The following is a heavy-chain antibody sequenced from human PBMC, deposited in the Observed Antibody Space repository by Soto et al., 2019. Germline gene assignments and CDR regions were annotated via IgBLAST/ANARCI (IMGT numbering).Heavy chain of an antibody. Sequence: SLRLSCAASGFTFSSYGMHWVRQAPGKGLEWVAVISYDGSNKYYADSVKGRFTISRDNSKNTLYLQMNSLRAEDTAVYYCAKDQIRDYDILTGYPLNWFDPWGQGTLVTVSS. V-gene: IGHV3-30*18. D-gene: IGHD3-9*01. J-gene: IGHJ5*02. CDR1: GFTFSSYG. CDR2: ISYDGSNK. CDR3: AKDQIRDYDILTGYPLNWFDP.